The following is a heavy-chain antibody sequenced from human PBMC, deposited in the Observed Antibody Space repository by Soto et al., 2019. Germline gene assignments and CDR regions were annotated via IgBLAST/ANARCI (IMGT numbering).Heavy chain of an antibody. CDR1: GFTFSHYG. J-gene: IGHJ4*02. CDR3: VRDQQWLLPVPLNFDY. Sequence: ASVKVSCKASGFTFSHYGFSWVRQAPGRGLEWMGWISAFNGETNYTQKSEGRVAMTTDAATTTAYMELRSLTVDDTAVYYCVRDQQWLLPVPLNFDYWGQGTVVTVSS. D-gene: IGHD6-19*01. V-gene: IGHV1-18*01. CDR2: ISAFNGET.